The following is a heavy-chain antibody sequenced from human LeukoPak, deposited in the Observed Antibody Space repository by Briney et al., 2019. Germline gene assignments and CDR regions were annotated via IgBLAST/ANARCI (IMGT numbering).Heavy chain of an antibody. CDR2: FDPEDGET. Sequence: ASVKVSCKVSGYTLTELSMHWVRQAPGKGLEWMGGFDPEDGETIYAQKFQGRVTMTEDTSTDTAYMELSSLRSEDMAVYYCARPVDTAQNSPFDYWGQGTLVTVSS. CDR3: ARPVDTAQNSPFDY. V-gene: IGHV1-24*01. J-gene: IGHJ4*02. D-gene: IGHD5-18*01. CDR1: GYTLTELS.